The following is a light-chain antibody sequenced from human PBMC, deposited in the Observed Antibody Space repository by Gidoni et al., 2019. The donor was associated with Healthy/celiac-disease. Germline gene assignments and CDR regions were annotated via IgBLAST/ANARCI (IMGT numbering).Light chain of an antibody. V-gene: IGLV3-19*01. J-gene: IGLJ1*01. Sequence: SPELTQDPVVSVALGQTVRMTCQGDSLRSYYASWYQQKQGQAPVLVIYGKNNRPSGIPDRFSGSSSGNTASLTITGAQAEDEADYYCNSRDSSGNQVFGTGTKVTVL. CDR3: NSRDSSGNQV. CDR1: SLRSYY. CDR2: GKN.